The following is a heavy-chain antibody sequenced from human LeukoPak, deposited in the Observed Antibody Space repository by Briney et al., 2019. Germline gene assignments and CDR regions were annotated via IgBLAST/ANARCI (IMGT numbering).Heavy chain of an antibody. CDR1: GGSISSNY. V-gene: IGHV4-4*07. CDR2: IYTSGST. CDR3: ARGCGGDCYSRDTYYFDY. D-gene: IGHD2-21*02. J-gene: IGHJ4*02. Sequence: SETLSLTCTVSGGSISSNYWSWIRQPAGKGLEWIGRIYTSGSTNYNPSLKSRVTMSVDTSKNQFSLKLSSVTAADTAVYYCARGCGGDCYSRDTYYFDYWGQGTLVTVSS.